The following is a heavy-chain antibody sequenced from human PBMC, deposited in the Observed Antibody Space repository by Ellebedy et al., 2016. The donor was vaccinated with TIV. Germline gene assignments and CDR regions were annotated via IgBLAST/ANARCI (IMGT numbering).Heavy chain of an antibody. CDR2: IYSGGST. D-gene: IGHD6-19*01. CDR3: AREHWAVAD. V-gene: IGHV3-66*01. Sequence: GESLKISCAASGFTFSNYWMSWVRQAPGKGLEWVSVIYSGGSTYYADSVKGRFTISRDNSKNTLYLQMNSLRAEDTAVYYCAREHWAVADWGQGTLVTVSS. J-gene: IGHJ4*02. CDR1: GFTFSNYW.